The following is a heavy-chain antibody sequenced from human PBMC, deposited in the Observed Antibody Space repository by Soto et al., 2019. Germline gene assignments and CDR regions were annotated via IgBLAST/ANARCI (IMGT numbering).Heavy chain of an antibody. CDR1: GGSISSYSYY. J-gene: IGHJ4*02. Sequence: QLQLQESGPGLVKPSETLSLTCTVSGGSISSYSYYWGWIRQPPGKGLEWIGSIYYSGGTYYSPAPKSRVTISVDTSKNQFSLKLSSVTAADTAVYYCARPSGSYLFYFDYWGQGTLVTVSS. CDR2: IYYSGGT. D-gene: IGHD1-26*01. V-gene: IGHV4-39*01. CDR3: ARPSGSYLFYFDY.